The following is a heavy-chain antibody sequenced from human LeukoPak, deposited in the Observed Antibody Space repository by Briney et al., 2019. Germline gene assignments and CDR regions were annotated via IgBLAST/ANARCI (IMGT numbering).Heavy chain of an antibody. Sequence: GGSLRLSCAASGFTFNNYGMHWVRQAPGKRLEWVAFIRYDGSNEYYADSVRGRFTISRDNSKDTLYLQMNSLRAEDTAVYYCAKEWELVTYYFYYYMDVWGKGTTVTVSS. V-gene: IGHV3-30*02. CDR1: GFTFNNYG. J-gene: IGHJ6*03. CDR2: IRYDGSNE. CDR3: AKEWELVTYYFYYYMDV. D-gene: IGHD1-26*01.